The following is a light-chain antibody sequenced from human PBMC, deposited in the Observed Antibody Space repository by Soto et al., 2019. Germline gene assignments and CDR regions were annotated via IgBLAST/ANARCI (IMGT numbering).Light chain of an antibody. V-gene: IGKV1-39*01. CDR2: DAS. CDR3: QQAYSTPRLT. J-gene: IGKJ5*01. CDR1: QSISSY. Sequence: DIQMTQSPSSLAASVGDRVTITCRASQSISSYLNWYQQRPGRAPKLLLFDASKLQSGVPSRFSGSGSGTDFTLTISSLLPEDFATYHCQQAYSTPRLTFGQGTRLDIK.